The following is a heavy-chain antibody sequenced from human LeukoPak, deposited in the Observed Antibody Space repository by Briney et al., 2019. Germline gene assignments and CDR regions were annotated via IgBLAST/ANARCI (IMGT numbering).Heavy chain of an antibody. CDR2: ISNSGGST. J-gene: IGHJ4*02. Sequence: GGSLRLSCAASGFIFNIYAMTWVRQAPGKGLEWVSGISNSGGSTYYADSVKGRFTISRDNSKNTLYLQMDSLRAEDTALYYCAKGSYYYGSGSHFDSWGQGTLVTVSS. CDR3: AKGSYYYGSGSHFDS. V-gene: IGHV3-23*01. D-gene: IGHD3-10*01. CDR1: GFIFNIYA.